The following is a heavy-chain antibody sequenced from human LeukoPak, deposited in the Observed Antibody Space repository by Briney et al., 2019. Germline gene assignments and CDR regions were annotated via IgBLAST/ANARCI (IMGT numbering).Heavy chain of an antibody. V-gene: IGHV3-23*01. Sequence: PGGSLRLSCAASGFTFTTYAMSWVRQAPGKGLEWVSAISGDGGRTYYADSVKGRFAISRDNSQNTLYLQMNSLRADDTAVYYCARDATVAYSFDYWGQGTLVTVSS. D-gene: IGHD4-23*01. CDR3: ARDATVAYSFDY. CDR2: ISGDGGRT. CDR1: GFTFTTYA. J-gene: IGHJ4*02.